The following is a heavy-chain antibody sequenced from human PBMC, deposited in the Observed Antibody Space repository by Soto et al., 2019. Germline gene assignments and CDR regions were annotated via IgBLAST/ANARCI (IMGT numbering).Heavy chain of an antibody. CDR3: AKDITGTTVNYYYYMDV. Sequence: PGGSLRLSCAASGFTFSSYAMSWVRQAPGKGLEWVSAISGSGGSTYYADSVKGRFTISRDNSKNTLYLQMNSLRAEDTAVYYCAKDITGTTVNYYYYMDVWGKGTTVTVSS. V-gene: IGHV3-23*01. D-gene: IGHD1-7*01. CDR1: GFTFSSYA. CDR2: ISGSGGST. J-gene: IGHJ6*03.